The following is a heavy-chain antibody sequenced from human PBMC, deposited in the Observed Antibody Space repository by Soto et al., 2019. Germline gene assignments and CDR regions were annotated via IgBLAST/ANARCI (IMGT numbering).Heavy chain of an antibody. CDR1: GFSFSNYG. Sequence: QVQLVESGGGVVQPGRSLRLTCAASGFSFSNYGMHWFRQAPGKGPEWVAVIWPDGNTERYSDSVKDRFTISRDNSKNTLYLKSNTLRVEDTAMYYGARAGIVATTQLGWFDPWGQGTLVIVSS. V-gene: IGHV3-33*01. J-gene: IGHJ5*02. CDR2: IWPDGNTE. D-gene: IGHD1-26*01. CDR3: ARAGIVATTQLGWFDP.